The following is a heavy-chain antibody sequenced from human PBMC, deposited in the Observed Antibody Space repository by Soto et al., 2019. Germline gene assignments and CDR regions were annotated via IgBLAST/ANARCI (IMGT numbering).Heavy chain of an antibody. Sequence: PSETLCLTCTVSGGSINSYYWSGIRQPPGKGLEWIGYIYYSGSTNHNPSLKSRVTISVDTSKNQFSLKLSSVTAADTAVYYCARESGTVGDFDYWGQGTLVTVSS. D-gene: IGHD3-16*01. CDR3: ARESGTVGDFDY. J-gene: IGHJ4*02. CDR1: GGSINSYY. V-gene: IGHV4-59*12. CDR2: IYYSGST.